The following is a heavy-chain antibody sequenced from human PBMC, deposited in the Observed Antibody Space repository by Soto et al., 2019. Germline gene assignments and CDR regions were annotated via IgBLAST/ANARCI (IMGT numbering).Heavy chain of an antibody. Sequence: GGSLRLSCEASKVTCRDYAITWVRQAPGKGLEWVASISGSGDNTYYADSVKGRFAISRDNSKSTLYLQMNSLRGDDAAIYYCAPDPNFYDDSAYFTSRWFANWGQGTQVTVSS. CDR2: ISGSGDNT. D-gene: IGHD3-22*01. CDR3: APDPNFYDDSAYFTSRWFAN. V-gene: IGHV3-23*01. J-gene: IGHJ4*02. CDR1: KVTCRDYA.